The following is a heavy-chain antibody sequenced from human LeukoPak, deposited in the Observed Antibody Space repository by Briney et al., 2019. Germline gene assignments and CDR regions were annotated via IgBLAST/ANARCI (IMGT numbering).Heavy chain of an antibody. CDR2: ISYDGSNK. D-gene: IGHD6-19*01. J-gene: IGHJ4*02. CDR1: GFTFSSYA. V-gene: IGHV3-30-3*01. Sequence: GGSLRLSCAASGFTFSSYAMHWVRQAPGKGLEWVAVISYDGSNKYYADSVKGRFTISRDNSKNTLYLQMNSLRAEGTAVYYCARDGYSYSSGWASNFDYWGQGTLVTVSS. CDR3: ARDGYSYSSGWASNFDY.